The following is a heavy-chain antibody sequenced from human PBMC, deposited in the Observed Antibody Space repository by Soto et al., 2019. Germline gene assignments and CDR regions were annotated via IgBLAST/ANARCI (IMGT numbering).Heavy chain of an antibody. CDR1: GFTFSSYW. Sequence: GGSLRLSCAASGFTFSSYWMGWVRQAPGKGLEWVANIKQDGSEKYYVDSVKGRFTISRDNAKNSLYLQMNSLRAEDTAVYYCARDTAVAGTNYYGMDVWGQGTTVTVSS. J-gene: IGHJ6*02. CDR3: ARDTAVAGTNYYGMDV. D-gene: IGHD6-19*01. V-gene: IGHV3-7*01. CDR2: IKQDGSEK.